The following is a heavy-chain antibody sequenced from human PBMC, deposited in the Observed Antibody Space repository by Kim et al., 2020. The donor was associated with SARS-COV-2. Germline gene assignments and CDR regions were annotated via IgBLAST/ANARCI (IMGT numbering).Heavy chain of an antibody. D-gene: IGHD5-12*01. V-gene: IGHV3-74*01. CDR3: ARDPGGFGIVATIYYYYYYMDV. CDR2: INSDGSST. J-gene: IGHJ6*03. CDR1: GFTFSSYW. Sequence: GGSLRLSCAASGFTFSSYWMHWVRQAPGKGLVWVSRINSDGSSTSYADSVKGRFTISRDNAKNTLYLQMNSLRAEDTAVYYCARDPGGFGIVATIYYYYYYMDVCGKGTTVTVSS.